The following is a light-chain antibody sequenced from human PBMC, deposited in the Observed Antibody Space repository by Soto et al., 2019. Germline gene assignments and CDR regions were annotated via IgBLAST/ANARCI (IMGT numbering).Light chain of an antibody. CDR3: QQYGSTRWT. J-gene: IGKJ1*01. CDR2: GVS. CDR1: LNVNSY. Sequence: VLTQSPATLSLSPGERATLSCSASLNVNSYLAWYQQKPGQAPRLLIYGVSSRATGIPDRFSGSGSGTDFSLTISRLEPEDFAVYYCQQYGSTRWTFGQGTKVDIK. V-gene: IGKV3-20*01.